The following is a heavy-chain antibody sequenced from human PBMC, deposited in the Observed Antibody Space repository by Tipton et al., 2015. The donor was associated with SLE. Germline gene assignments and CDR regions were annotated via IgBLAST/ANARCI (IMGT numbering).Heavy chain of an antibody. CDR3: ARENDYSNDYYYYGMDV. CDR1: GFTFSSYA. CDR2: ISGSGGST. J-gene: IGHJ6*02. Sequence: SLRLSCAASGFTFSSYAMSWVRQAPGKGLEWVSAISGSGGSTYYADSVKGRFTISRDNSKNTLYLQMNSLRAEDTAVYYCARENDYSNDYYYYGMDVWGQGTTVTVSS. V-gene: IGHV3-23*01. D-gene: IGHD4-11*01.